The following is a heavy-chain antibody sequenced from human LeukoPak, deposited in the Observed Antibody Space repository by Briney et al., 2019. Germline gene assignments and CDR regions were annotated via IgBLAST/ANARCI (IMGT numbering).Heavy chain of an antibody. CDR3: ARGPILSSSWFDY. CDR1: GGSMSSYY. Sequence: PSETLSLTCTVSGGSMSSYYWSWIRQPPGKGLEWIGYIYYSGSTNYNPSLKSRVTISVDTSKNQFSLKLSSVTAADTAVYYCARGPILSSSWFDYWGQGTLVTVSS. D-gene: IGHD6-13*01. CDR2: IYYSGST. J-gene: IGHJ4*02. V-gene: IGHV4-59*12.